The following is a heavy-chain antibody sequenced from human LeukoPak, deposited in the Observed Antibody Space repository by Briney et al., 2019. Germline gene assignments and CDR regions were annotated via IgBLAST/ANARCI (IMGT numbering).Heavy chain of an antibody. Sequence: SETLSPTCTVSGGSISSFSWNWIRQPAEKGLEWIGRMYTSGGTNYNPSLKSRVTMSVDTSKNQFSLKVNSVTAADTAVYYCAREVSLISSIGDWFDPWGQGILVTVSS. J-gene: IGHJ5*02. V-gene: IGHV4-4*07. CDR3: AREVSLISSIGDWFDP. D-gene: IGHD6-6*01. CDR2: MYTSGGT. CDR1: GGSISSFS.